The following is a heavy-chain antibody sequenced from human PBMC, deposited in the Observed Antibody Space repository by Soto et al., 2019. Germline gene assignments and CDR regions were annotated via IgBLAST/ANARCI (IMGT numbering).Heavy chain of an antibody. CDR2: IRWDGGST. CDR3: ATGEYSVVLVAARAGALDI. Sequence: GGPLRLSCAASVFTFDDYTMHWVRQAPGKGQEWVSLIRWDGGSTYYADSVKGRFTISRDNAKNSLYLQMNSLRDEDTAMYYCATGEYSVVLVAARAGALDIWGQGTMVTVSS. V-gene: IGHV3-43*01. CDR1: VFTFDDYT. J-gene: IGHJ3*02. D-gene: IGHD2-15*01.